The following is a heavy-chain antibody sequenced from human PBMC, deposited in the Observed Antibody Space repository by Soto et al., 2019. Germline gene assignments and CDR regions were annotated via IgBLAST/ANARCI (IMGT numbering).Heavy chain of an antibody. Sequence: QVQLVQPGAEVRKPGASVKVSCKASGDIFSNFDFNWVRQATGQGLEWIGWMRANSGDTGHDQKFQGRVRMTRDTSRSTAYMELSSLRAEDTAMYYCARYIFGQGFKAWGQGTLVFVSS. J-gene: IGHJ5*02. CDR2: MRANSGDT. CDR3: ARYIFGQGFKA. CDR1: GDIFSNFD. V-gene: IGHV1-8*01. D-gene: IGHD3-3*02.